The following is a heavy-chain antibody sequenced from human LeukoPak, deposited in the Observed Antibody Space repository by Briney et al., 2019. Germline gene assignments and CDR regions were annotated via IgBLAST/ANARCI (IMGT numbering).Heavy chain of an antibody. Sequence: SETLSLTCTVSGGSMTTHHWNWSRQSPGQGLELNGYVFDSWRTKENPSLKSRVTLSADTSKNQLSLRLSSVTAADTAVYYCTTIKRGNIFGYFDFWGQGILVTVSS. D-gene: IGHD5-18*01. CDR3: TTIKRGNIFGYFDF. CDR1: GGSMTTHH. V-gene: IGHV4-59*11. J-gene: IGHJ4*02. CDR2: VFDSWRT.